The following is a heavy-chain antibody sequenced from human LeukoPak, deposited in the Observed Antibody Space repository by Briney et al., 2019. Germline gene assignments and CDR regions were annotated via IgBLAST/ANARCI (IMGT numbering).Heavy chain of an antibody. Sequence: PGGSLRLSCAASGFIFRSYGMHWVRQAPGKGLEWVALISYDGSDKYYADSVKGRFTISRDNAKNSLYLQMNSLRAEDTAVYYCARLKYGEAHYYYYYYMDVWGKGTTVTISS. V-gene: IGHV3-30*03. CDR1: GFIFRSYG. CDR2: ISYDGSDK. D-gene: IGHD2/OR15-2a*01. J-gene: IGHJ6*03. CDR3: ARLKYGEAHYYYYYYMDV.